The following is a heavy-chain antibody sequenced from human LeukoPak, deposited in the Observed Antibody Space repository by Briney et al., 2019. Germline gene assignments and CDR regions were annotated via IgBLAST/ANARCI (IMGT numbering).Heavy chain of an antibody. CDR2: IYHSGST. CDR1: GYSISSGYY. CDR3: ARLFYPSSWYVGRGWFDP. J-gene: IGHJ5*02. D-gene: IGHD6-13*01. V-gene: IGHV4-38-2*02. Sequence: KPSETLSLTCTVSGYSISSGYYWGWIRQPPGKGLEWIGSIYHSGSTYYNPSLKSRVTISVDTSKNQFSLKLSSVTAADTAVYYCARLFYPSSWYVGRGWFDPWGQGTLVTVSS.